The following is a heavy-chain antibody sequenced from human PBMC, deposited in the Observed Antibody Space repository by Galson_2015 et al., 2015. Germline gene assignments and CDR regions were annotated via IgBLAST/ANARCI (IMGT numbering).Heavy chain of an antibody. CDR3: ARVVSAYYYYMDV. V-gene: IGHV3-48*03. CDR2: ISSSGSTT. CDR1: GFTFSSYE. D-gene: IGHD5/OR15-5a*01. Sequence: SLRLSCAASGFTFSSYEMNWVRQAPGKGLEWVSYISSSGSTTYYADSVKGRFTISRDNAKNSLYLQMNSLRAEDTAVYYCARVVSAYYYYMDVWGKGTTVTVSS. J-gene: IGHJ6*03.